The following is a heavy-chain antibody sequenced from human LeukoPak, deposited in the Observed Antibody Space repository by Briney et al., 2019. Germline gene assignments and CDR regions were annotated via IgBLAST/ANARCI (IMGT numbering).Heavy chain of an antibody. CDR1: GFTFSSYG. Sequence: GSLRLSCAACGFTFSSYGMHWVRQAPGKGLEWVAVISYDGSNKYYADSVKGRFTISRDNSKNTLYLQMNSLRAEDTAVYYCAKDRALMVRGGGGLDYWGQGTLVTVSS. CDR3: AKDRALMVRGGGGLDY. V-gene: IGHV3-30*18. CDR2: ISYDGSNK. D-gene: IGHD3-10*01. J-gene: IGHJ4*02.